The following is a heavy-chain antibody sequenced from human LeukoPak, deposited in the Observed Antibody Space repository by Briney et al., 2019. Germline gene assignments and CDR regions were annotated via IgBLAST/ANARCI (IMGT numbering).Heavy chain of an antibody. V-gene: IGHV3-23*01. CDR2: ISGSGGST. CDR3: AKRASPYSSSNGPTAY. J-gene: IGHJ4*02. Sequence: ASETLSLTCAVYGGSFSGYYWSWVRQAPGKGLEWVSAISGSGGSTYYADSVKGRFTISRDNSKHTPYLQMNSLSAEPTAVYYCAKRASPYSSSNGPTAYFGQGTLVTVSS. D-gene: IGHD6-13*01. CDR1: GGSFSGYY.